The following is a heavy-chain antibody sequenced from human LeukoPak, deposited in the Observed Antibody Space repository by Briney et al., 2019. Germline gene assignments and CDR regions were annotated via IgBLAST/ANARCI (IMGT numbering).Heavy chain of an antibody. CDR1: GGSISSGDYY. J-gene: IGHJ6*02. D-gene: IGHD3-10*01. V-gene: IGHV4-31*03. CDR3: ARTLVRGVIRPNGMDV. Sequence: PSQTLSLTCTVSGGSISSGDYYWSWIRQPPGKGLEWVGYIYYSGSTYYNPSLKSRVTISVDTSKNQFSLKLSSVTAADTAVYYCARTLVRGVIRPNGMDVWGQGTTVTASS. CDR2: IYYSGST.